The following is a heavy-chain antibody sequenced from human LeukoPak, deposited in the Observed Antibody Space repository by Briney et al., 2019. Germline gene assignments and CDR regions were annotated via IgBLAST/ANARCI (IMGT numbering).Heavy chain of an antibody. CDR1: GGSISSSSYY. J-gene: IGHJ6*03. V-gene: IGHV4-39*01. D-gene: IGHD4-17*01. Sequence: PSETLSLTCTVSGGSISSSSYYWGWIRQPPGKGLEWIGSIHYSGSTYYNPSLKSRVTISVDTSKNQFSLKLSSVTAADTAVYYCASHPTTDYYYYYMDVWSKGTTVTISS. CDR3: ASHPTTDYYYYYMDV. CDR2: IHYSGST.